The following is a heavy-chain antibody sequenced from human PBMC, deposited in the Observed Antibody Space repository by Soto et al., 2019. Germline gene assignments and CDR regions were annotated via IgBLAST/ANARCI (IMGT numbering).Heavy chain of an antibody. D-gene: IGHD3-10*01. J-gene: IGHJ6*03. CDR3: AREGSHYGSGKGYYYMDV. CDR1: GGSFSGYY. Sequence: QVQLQQWGAGLLKPSETLSLTCAVYGGSFSGYYWSWIRQPPGKGLEWIGEINHSGSTNYNPSLKSRVTISVDTPKNQFSLKLSSVTAADTAVYYCAREGSHYGSGKGYYYMDVWGKGTTVTVSS. CDR2: INHSGST. V-gene: IGHV4-34*01.